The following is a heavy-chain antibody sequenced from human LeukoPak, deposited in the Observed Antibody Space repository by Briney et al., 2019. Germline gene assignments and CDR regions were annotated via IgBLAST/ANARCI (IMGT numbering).Heavy chain of an antibody. CDR2: IWYDGSSK. J-gene: IGHJ4*02. CDR3: ARSHVAATPTELDY. V-gene: IGHV3-33*01. Sequence: PGRSLRLSCAASGFTFSSYGMHWVRQAPGKGLEWVAVIWYDGSSKYYADSVKGRFTISRDNAKNTLYLQMNSLRAEDTAVYYCARSHVAATPTELDYWGQGTLVTVSS. D-gene: IGHD2-15*01. CDR1: GFTFSSYG.